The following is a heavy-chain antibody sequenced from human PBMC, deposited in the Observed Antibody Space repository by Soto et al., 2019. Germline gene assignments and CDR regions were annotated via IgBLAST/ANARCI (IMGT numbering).Heavy chain of an antibody. Sequence: QVQLVESGGGVVQPGRSLRLSCAASGFTFRSSDMHWVRQAPGKGLEWVAVIWYDGSNKYYADSVKGRFTISRDNSKNTVYLQMNSLRVEDTAMYYCARDNIGSGRPLDYWGQGTLVTVSS. J-gene: IGHJ4*02. D-gene: IGHD3-10*01. CDR3: ARDNIGSGRPLDY. CDR1: GFTFRSSD. CDR2: IWYDGSNK. V-gene: IGHV3-33*01.